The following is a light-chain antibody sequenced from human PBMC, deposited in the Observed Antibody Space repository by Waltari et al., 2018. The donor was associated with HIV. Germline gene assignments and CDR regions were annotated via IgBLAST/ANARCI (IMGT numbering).Light chain of an antibody. CDR2: EVI. CDR3: SSYTSSSTFV. J-gene: IGLJ1*01. CDR1: SSDVGGYNH. Sequence: QSALTQPASVSGSPGPSITIPCTGTSSDVGGYNHVSWYQQHPGNAPKPMIYEVINRPSVVSNRFSGSKSGNTASLTISGLQAEDEADYYCSSYTSSSTFVFGTGTKVTVL. V-gene: IGLV2-14*01.